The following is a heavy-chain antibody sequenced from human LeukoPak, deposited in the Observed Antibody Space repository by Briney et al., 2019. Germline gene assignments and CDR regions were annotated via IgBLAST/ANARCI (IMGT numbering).Heavy chain of an antibody. V-gene: IGHV4-39*07. CDR3: ANRSFWFDP. Sequence: SETLSLTCTVSGGSISSSSYYWGWIRQPPGKGLEWIGSIYYSGSTYYNPSLKSRVTISVDTSKNQFSLKLSSVTAADTAVYYCANRSFWFDPWGQGTLVTVSS. CDR2: IYYSGST. D-gene: IGHD3-10*01. J-gene: IGHJ5*02. CDR1: GGSISSSSYY.